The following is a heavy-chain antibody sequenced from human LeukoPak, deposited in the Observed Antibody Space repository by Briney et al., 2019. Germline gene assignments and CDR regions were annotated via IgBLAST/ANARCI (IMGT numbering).Heavy chain of an antibody. J-gene: IGHJ4*02. D-gene: IGHD3-10*01. CDR1: GGSFSGYY. Sequence: SETLSLTCAVYGGSFSGYYWTWIRQAPGKGLEWIGEINHVGSTKYNPSLKSRVTISVDTSKNQFSLKLSSVTAADTAVYYCARGSGKYYFDYWGQGTLVTVSS. V-gene: IGHV4-34*01. CDR3: ARGSGKYYFDY. CDR2: INHVGST.